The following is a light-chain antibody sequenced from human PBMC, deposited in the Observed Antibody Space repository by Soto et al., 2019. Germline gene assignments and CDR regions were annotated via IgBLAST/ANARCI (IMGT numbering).Light chain of an antibody. Sequence: QSALSQPASVSGSHGQSITISCTGSASDVGSYNLVSWYQQHPGKAPKLVIYEVTKRPSGISSRFSGSKSGITASLTISGLQAEDGGDYYCCSYAGARTYVLFGGGTKLTVL. CDR2: EVT. CDR1: ASDVGSYNL. J-gene: IGLJ3*02. CDR3: CSYAGARTYVL. V-gene: IGLV2-23*02.